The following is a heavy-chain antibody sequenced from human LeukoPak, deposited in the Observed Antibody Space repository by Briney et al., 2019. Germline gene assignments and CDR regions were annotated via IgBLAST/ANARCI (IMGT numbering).Heavy chain of an antibody. Sequence: ASVKVSCKASGYTFTSYDINWVRQATGQGLEWMGWMNPNSGNTGYAQKFQGRVTMTRNTSISTAYMELSSLRSEDTAVYYCARGRHPVRRRYSSSWYGGNWFDPWGQGTLVTVSS. CDR1: GYTFTSYD. CDR2: MNPNSGNT. J-gene: IGHJ5*02. V-gene: IGHV1-8*01. D-gene: IGHD6-13*01. CDR3: ARGRHPVRRRYSSSWYGGNWFDP.